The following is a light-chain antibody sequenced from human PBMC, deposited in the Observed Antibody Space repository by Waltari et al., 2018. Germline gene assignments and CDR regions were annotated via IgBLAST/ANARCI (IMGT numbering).Light chain of an antibody. Sequence: ERVMTQSPATLSVSPGERATLSCRASQSVSNNLAWYQHKPGHAPRLLIYGASTRATGIPAMFSGSGSGTEFTLTISSLQSEDFAVYYCQQYNNWLWTFGQGTKVEVK. CDR2: GAS. CDR1: QSVSNN. J-gene: IGKJ1*01. CDR3: QQYNNWLWT. V-gene: IGKV3-15*01.